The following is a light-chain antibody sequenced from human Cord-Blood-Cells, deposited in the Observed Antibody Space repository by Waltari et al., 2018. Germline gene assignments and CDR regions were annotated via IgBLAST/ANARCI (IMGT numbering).Light chain of an antibody. Sequence: QSALTQPASVSGSPGQSITIPCTGTSSDVGGYNYVSWYQQHPGKAPKLMIYDVSKRPSGVSIRFSGSKSGNTASLTISGLQAEDEADYYCSSYTSSSTWVFGGGTKLTVL. CDR2: DVS. CDR3: SSYTSSSTWV. CDR1: SSDVGGYNY. V-gene: IGLV2-14*01. J-gene: IGLJ3*02.